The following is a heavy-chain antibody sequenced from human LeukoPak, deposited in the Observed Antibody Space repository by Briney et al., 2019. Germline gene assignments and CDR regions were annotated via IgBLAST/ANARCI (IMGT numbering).Heavy chain of an antibody. CDR2: IYTSGST. Sequence: SETLSLTCTVSGASISSSTYYWSWIRQPAGKGLEWIGRIYTSGSTNYNPSLKSRVTISVDTSKNQFSLTLSSVTTADTAVYYCARGQKYRNGYTVTELGSGYFAYWGQGTLVTVSS. CDR1: GASISSSTYY. CDR3: ARGQKYRNGYTVTELGSGYFAY. V-gene: IGHV4-61*02. D-gene: IGHD5-18*01. J-gene: IGHJ4*02.